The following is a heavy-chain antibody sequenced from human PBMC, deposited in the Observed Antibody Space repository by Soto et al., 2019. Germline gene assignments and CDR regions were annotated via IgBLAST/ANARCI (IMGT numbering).Heavy chain of an antibody. CDR3: ATYSSLHYYYYGMDV. D-gene: IGHD4-4*01. J-gene: IGHJ6*02. CDR1: GYTLTELS. CDR2: FDPEDGET. Sequence: ASVKVSWKVSGYTLTELSMHWVRQAPGKGLEWMGGFDPEDGETIYAQKFQGRVTMTEDTSTDTAYMELSSLRSEDTAVYYCATYSSLHYYYYGMDVWGQGTTVTVSS. V-gene: IGHV1-24*01.